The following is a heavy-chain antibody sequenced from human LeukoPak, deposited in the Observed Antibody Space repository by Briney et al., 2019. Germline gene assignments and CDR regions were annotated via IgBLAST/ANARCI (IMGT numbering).Heavy chain of an antibody. CDR2: INHSGST. V-gene: IGHV4-34*01. CDR1: GGSFSGYY. Sequence: KPSETLSLTCAVYGGSFSGYYWSWIRQPPGKGLEWIGEINHSGSTNYNPSLKSRVTISVDTSKNQFSLKLSSVTAADTAVYYCARGRTLYGSGSYTDYWGQGTLVTVSS. CDR3: ARGRTLYGSGSYTDY. D-gene: IGHD3-10*01. J-gene: IGHJ4*02.